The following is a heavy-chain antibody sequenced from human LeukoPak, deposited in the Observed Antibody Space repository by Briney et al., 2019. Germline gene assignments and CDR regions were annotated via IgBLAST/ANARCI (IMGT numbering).Heavy chain of an antibody. Sequence: SVKVSCKASGYTFTSYGISWVRQAPGQGLEWMRGIIPIFGTANYAQKFQGRVTITTDESTSTAYMELSSLRSEDTAVYYCARDSRGYYYDSSGHFDYWGQGTLVTVSS. V-gene: IGHV1-69*05. CDR3: ARDSRGYYYDSSGHFDY. J-gene: IGHJ4*02. CDR1: GYTFTSYG. CDR2: IIPIFGTA. D-gene: IGHD3-22*01.